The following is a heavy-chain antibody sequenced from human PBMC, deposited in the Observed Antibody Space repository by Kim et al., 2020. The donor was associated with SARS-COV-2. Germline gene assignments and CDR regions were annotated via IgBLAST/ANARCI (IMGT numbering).Heavy chain of an antibody. CDR3: AKYAMPAGYPYFDY. CDR1: GFTFSDYG. J-gene: IGHJ4*02. D-gene: IGHD1-1*01. Sequence: GGSLRLSCAASGFTFSDYGMTWVRQAPGRGLEWVSAIGSRAIDTYYSDAVKGRFTISRDNSKNAFFLQMNSLRADDTAVYYCAKYAMPAGYPYFDYWGQG. CDR2: IGSRAIDT. V-gene: IGHV3-23*01.